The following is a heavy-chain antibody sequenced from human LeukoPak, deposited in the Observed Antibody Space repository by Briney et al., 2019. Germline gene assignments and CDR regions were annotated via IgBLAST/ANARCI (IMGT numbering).Heavy chain of an antibody. V-gene: IGHV3-21*01. CDR1: GFTFSSYS. D-gene: IGHD5-18*01. CDR2: ISSSSSYI. J-gene: IGHJ4*02. Sequence: PGGSLRLSCAASGFTFSSYSMNWVRQAPGKGLEWVSSISSSSSYIYYADSVKGRFTISRDNAKNSLYLQMNSPRAEDTAVYYCARDVYSYGNVNFDYWGQGTLVTVSS. CDR3: ARDVYSYGNVNFDY.